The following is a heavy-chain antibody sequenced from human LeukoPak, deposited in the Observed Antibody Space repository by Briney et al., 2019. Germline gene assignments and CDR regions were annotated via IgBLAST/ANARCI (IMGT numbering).Heavy chain of an antibody. CDR1: GGSISSGSYY. CDR2: IYTSGNT. D-gene: IGHD4-17*01. Sequence: PSETLSLTCTVSGGSISSGSYYWSWIRQPAGKGLEWIGRIYTSGNTNYNSSLKSRLTMSVDTSKNQFSLKLTSVTAADTAVYYCARGLSTVRNAFDIWGQGTMVTVSS. CDR3: ARGLSTVRNAFDI. J-gene: IGHJ3*02. V-gene: IGHV4-61*02.